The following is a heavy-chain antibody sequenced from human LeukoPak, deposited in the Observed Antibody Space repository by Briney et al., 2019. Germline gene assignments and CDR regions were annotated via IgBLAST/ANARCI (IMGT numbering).Heavy chain of an antibody. Sequence: GGSLRLSCAASGFTFSSYEMNWVRQAPGKGLVWVSYISSSGSTIYYADSVKGRFTISRDNAKNSLYLQMNSLRAEDTAVYYCTREGVYDSWDYWGQGTLVTVSS. V-gene: IGHV3-48*03. D-gene: IGHD3-3*01. CDR1: GFTFSSYE. J-gene: IGHJ4*02. CDR3: TREGVYDSWDY. CDR2: ISSSGSTI.